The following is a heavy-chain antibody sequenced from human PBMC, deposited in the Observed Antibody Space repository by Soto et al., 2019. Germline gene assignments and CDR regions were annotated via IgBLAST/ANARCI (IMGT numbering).Heavy chain of an antibody. CDR1: GDSINDFY. V-gene: IGHV4-59*01. CDR3: ATSYGNTWYTY. J-gene: IGHJ4*02. D-gene: IGHD6-13*01. CDR2: IYYSGST. Sequence: SETLSLTCTVSGDSINDFYWSWIRQPPGKGLEWIAYIYYSGSTNYNPSLKSRLTISVDTSKNQFSLQLSSVTVEDTAVYYCATSYGNTWYTYWGQGTXVTVSS.